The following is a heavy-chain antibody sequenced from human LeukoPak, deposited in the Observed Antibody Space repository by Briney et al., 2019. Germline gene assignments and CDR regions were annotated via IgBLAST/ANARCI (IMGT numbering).Heavy chain of an antibody. D-gene: IGHD3-10*01. CDR2: INPGDSDT. Sequence: GESLKISCKGSGYVFTTYWIAWVRQMPGKGLEWMAIINPGDSDTRYSPSFQGQVTISADKSISTVYLQWGSLKASDTAMYYCARQPGAGWFDPWGQGTLVTVSS. CDR1: GYVFTTYW. V-gene: IGHV5-51*01. CDR3: ARQPGAGWFDP. J-gene: IGHJ5*02.